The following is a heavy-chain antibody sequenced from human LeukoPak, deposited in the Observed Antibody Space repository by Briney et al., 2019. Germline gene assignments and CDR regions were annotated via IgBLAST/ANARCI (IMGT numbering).Heavy chain of an antibody. V-gene: IGHV1-69*05. CDR3: ARSIGPGAFDS. CDR1: GGTFSSYA. CDR2: IIPIFGTA. J-gene: IGHJ3*02. Sequence: ASVKVSCKASGGTFSSYAISWLRQAPGQGLEWMGVIIPIFGTANYAQKFQGRVTITTDESTSTAYMELSSLKSADTPVYYCARSIGPGAFDSWGQGTMVTVSS. D-gene: IGHD1-26*01.